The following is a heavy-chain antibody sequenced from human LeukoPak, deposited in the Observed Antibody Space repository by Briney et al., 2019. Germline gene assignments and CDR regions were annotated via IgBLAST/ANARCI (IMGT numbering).Heavy chain of an antibody. V-gene: IGHV3-33*01. CDR3: AREDYYYGSGSLDY. J-gene: IGHJ4*02. CDR1: GFPFSSYG. D-gene: IGHD3-10*01. Sequence: GGPLSLSCAASGFPFSSYGMHWVRQAPGKGLEWVAVIWYDGSNKYYADSVKGRFTISRDNSKNTLYLQMNSLRAEDTAVYYCAREDYYYGSGSLDYWGQGTLVTVSS. CDR2: IWYDGSNK.